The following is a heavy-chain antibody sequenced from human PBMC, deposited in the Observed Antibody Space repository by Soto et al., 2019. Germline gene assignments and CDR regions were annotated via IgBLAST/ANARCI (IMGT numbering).Heavy chain of an antibody. CDR1: GYTFTGYY. J-gene: IGHJ6*02. Sequence: ASVKVSCKASGYTFTGYYMHWVRQAPGQGLEWMGWINPNSGGTNYAQKFQGWVTMTRDTSISTAYMELSRLRSDDTAVYYCARDRKDYDFWSGYYRPYYYYGMDVWGQGTTVTAP. D-gene: IGHD3-3*01. V-gene: IGHV1-2*04. CDR3: ARDRKDYDFWSGYYRPYYYYGMDV. CDR2: INPNSGGT.